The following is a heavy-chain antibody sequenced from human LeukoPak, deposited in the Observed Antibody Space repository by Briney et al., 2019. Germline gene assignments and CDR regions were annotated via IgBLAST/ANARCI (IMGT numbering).Heavy chain of an antibody. CDR1: GFTFSSYS. CDR2: ISSSSSYI. V-gene: IGHV3-21*01. CDR3: AREVGHMDIVLGDEGYYYYYMDV. J-gene: IGHJ6*03. Sequence: GGSLRLSCAASGFTFSSYSMNWVRQAPGKGLEWVSCISSSSSYIYYADSVKGRFTISRDNAKNSLYLQMNSLRAEDTAVYYCAREVGHMDIVLGDEGYYYYYMDVWGKGTTVTVSS. D-gene: IGHD2-8*02.